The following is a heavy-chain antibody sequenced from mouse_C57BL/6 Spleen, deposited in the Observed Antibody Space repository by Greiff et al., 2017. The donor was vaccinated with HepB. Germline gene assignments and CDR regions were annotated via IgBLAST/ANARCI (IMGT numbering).Heavy chain of an antibody. D-gene: IGHD2-3*01. CDR3: ARRGWPDGFAY. Sequence: VQLQQSGAELMKPGASVKLSCKATGYTFTGYWIEWVKQRPGHGLEWIGEILPGSGSTNYNEKFKGNATFTADTSSNTAYMQLSSLTTEDSAIYYCARRGWPDGFAYWGQGTLVTVSA. J-gene: IGHJ3*01. V-gene: IGHV1-9*01. CDR2: ILPGSGST. CDR1: GYTFTGYW.